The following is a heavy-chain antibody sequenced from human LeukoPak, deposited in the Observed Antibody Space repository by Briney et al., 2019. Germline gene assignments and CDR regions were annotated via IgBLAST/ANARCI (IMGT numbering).Heavy chain of an antibody. CDR2: IYYSGST. V-gene: IGHV4-59*08. J-gene: IGHJ2*01. CDR3: ARPLPPRGWYFDL. D-gene: IGHD3-16*01. Sequence: PSETLSLTCTVSGGSISSYYWSWIRQPPGKGLEWIGYIYYSGSTNYNPSLKSRVTISVDTSKNQFSLKLSSVTAADTAVYYCARPLPPRGWYFDLWGRGTLVTVSS. CDR1: GGSISSYY.